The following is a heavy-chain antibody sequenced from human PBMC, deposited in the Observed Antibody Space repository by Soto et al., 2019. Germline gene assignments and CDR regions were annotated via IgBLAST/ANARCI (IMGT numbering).Heavy chain of an antibody. J-gene: IGHJ3*02. CDR1: GFTFNNYG. V-gene: IGHV3-30*18. Sequence: PGGSLRLSCAASGFTFNNYGMHWVRQAPGKGLEWVAVISYDGSNKYYADSVKGRFTISRDNSKNTLFLQMNSLRAEDTAVYYCAKGHSRGYYLDAFDIWGQGTMVTVSS. CDR3: AKGHSRGYYLDAFDI. D-gene: IGHD3-22*01. CDR2: ISYDGSNK.